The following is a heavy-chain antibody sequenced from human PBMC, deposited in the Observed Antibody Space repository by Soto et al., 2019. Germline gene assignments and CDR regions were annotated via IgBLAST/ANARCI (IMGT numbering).Heavy chain of an antibody. V-gene: IGHV1-2*02. D-gene: IGHD2-8*01. J-gene: IGHJ5*02. CDR2: INPNSGGT. Sequence: ASVKVSCKASGYTFTGYYMHWVRQAPGQGLEWMGWINPNSGGTNYAQKVQGRVTMTRDTSISTAYMELSRLRSDDTAVYYCARDRDLRVYATCFDPWGQGTLVTVSS. CDR1: GYTFTGYY. CDR3: ARDRDLRVYATCFDP.